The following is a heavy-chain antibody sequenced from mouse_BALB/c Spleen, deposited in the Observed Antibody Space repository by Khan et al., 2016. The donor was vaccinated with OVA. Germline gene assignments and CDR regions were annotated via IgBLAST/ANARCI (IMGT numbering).Heavy chain of an antibody. V-gene: IGHV3-2*02. CDR3: ARGDYYGYAMDY. J-gene: IGHJ4*01. CDR1: GYSITSNYA. Sequence: EVQLQESGPGLVKPSQSLSLTCTVTGYSITSNYAWNWIQQLPGNKLEWMGYISYSGSTSYNPSLKSRISITRDTSKNQFFLQLSSVTTEDAATYYCARGDYYGYAMDYWGQGTSVTVSS. D-gene: IGHD1-1*01. CDR2: ISYSGST.